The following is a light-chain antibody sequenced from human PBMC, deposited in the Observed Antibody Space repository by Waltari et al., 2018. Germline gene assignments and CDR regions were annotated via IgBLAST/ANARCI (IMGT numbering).Light chain of an antibody. CDR2: STN. CDR1: SGSVSTNYS. Sequence: QTVVTQEPSFSVSPGGTVTPTCGLSSGSVSTNYSPSWYQQPPGQAPRPLIYSTNTRASGVPDRFSGSILGNKAALTITGAQAEDESDYYCVLYVGSGIRVFGGGTKLTVL. J-gene: IGLJ3*02. V-gene: IGLV8-61*01. CDR3: VLYVGSGIRV.